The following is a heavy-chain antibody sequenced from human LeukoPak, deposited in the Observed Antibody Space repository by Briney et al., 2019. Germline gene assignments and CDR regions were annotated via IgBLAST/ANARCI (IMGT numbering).Heavy chain of an antibody. V-gene: IGHV1-2*02. CDR2: INPNSGGT. CDR1: GYTFTGYY. CDR3: ARVKFGLSPLYYFDY. Sequence: WASVKVSCKASGYTFTGYYMHWVRQAPGQGLEWMGWINPNSGGTNYAQKFQGRVTMTRDTSISTAYMELSRLRSDDTAVYYCARVKFGLSPLYYFDYWGQGALVTVSS. D-gene: IGHD3-10*01. J-gene: IGHJ4*02.